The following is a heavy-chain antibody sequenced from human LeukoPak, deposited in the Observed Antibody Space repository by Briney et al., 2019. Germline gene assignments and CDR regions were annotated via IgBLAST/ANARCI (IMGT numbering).Heavy chain of an antibody. Sequence: PGGSLRLSCAASGFTFRNYGMSWVRQAPGKGLEWVAGMSASDNTYYSDSAKGRFAISRDSSLNTLYPQMNSLRAEDTAIYYCAKDRAAVDIAMSWNWGQGTLVTVSS. J-gene: IGHJ4*02. D-gene: IGHD5-12*01. CDR2: MSASDNT. CDR3: AKDRAAVDIAMSWN. CDR1: GFTFRNYG. V-gene: IGHV3-23*01.